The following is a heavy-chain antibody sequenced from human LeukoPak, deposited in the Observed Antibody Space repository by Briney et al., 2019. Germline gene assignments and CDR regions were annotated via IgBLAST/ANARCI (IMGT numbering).Heavy chain of an antibody. D-gene: IGHD3-22*01. V-gene: IGHV3-74*01. CDR3: ARVGSTDSPHAFDI. Sequence: PGGSLRLSCAASGFTFSSYWMDWVRHAPGKELVWVSGINSDGSRTRYAESVKGRFTISRDNAKNTLYLQMSSLRAEDTAVYYCARVGSTDSPHAFDIWGQGTMVTVSS. J-gene: IGHJ3*02. CDR2: INSDGSRT. CDR1: GFTFSSYW.